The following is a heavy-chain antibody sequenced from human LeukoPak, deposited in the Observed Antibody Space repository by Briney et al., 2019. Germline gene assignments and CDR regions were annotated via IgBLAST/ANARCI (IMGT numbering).Heavy chain of an antibody. CDR1: GFTFSSYG. J-gene: IGHJ3*02. CDR2: ISYDGSNK. D-gene: IGHD6-19*01. V-gene: IGHV3-30*19. CDR3: ARDYRRGYSSGHDAFDI. Sequence: GRSLRLSCAASGFTFSSYGMHWVRQAPGKGLEWVAVISYDGSNKYYADSVKGRFTISRDNSKNTLYLQMNSLRAEDTAVYYCARDYRRGYSSGHDAFDIWGQGTMVTVSS.